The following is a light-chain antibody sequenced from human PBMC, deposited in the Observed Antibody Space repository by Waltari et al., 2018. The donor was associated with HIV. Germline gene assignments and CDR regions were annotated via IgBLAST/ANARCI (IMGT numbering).Light chain of an antibody. CDR2: EVS. CDR1: SSDVGGYIS. CDR3: SSYAGNNNMV. V-gene: IGLV2-8*01. Sequence: QSALTQPPSASGSPAQSVTISCTGTSSDVGGYISVSWYQQHTVKAPKSMLYEVSKRPSGVHDRFSGSKSGNTASMTVSGLQPDDEADYYCSSYAGNNNMVFGGGTKLTVL. J-gene: IGLJ2*01.